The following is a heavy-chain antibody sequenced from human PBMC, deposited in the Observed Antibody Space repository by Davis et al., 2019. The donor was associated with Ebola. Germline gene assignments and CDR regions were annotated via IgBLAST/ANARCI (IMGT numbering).Heavy chain of an antibody. D-gene: IGHD3-10*01. CDR2: TIPKFNLA. CDR1: GGDTYSNYA. V-gene: IGHV1-69*13. CDR3: ARLYGSGTTIDY. Sequence: AASVKVSCKASGGDTYSNYAVSWVRQAPGQGLEWMGGTIPKFNLAQYAQKFQGRVTITADESTATVYMEMSRLTAEDTAVYYCARLYGSGTTIDYWGQGTLITVSS. J-gene: IGHJ4*02.